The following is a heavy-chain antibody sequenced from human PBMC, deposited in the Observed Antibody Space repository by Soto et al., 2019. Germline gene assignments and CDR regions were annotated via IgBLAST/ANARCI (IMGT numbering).Heavy chain of an antibody. CDR3: ESDCSSHTCYRQGGMDV. CDR2: ISYDGSNK. Sequence: PGGSLRLSCAASGFSLNSYAMHWVRQAPGKGLEWVAVISYDGSNKFYGDSVKGRFTISRDNSKNTVYLQMDSLRTEDTAVYYCESDCSSHTCYRQGGMDVWSQGTTVTVSS. J-gene: IGHJ6*02. V-gene: IGHV3-30-3*01. D-gene: IGHD2-2*02. CDR1: GFSLNSYA.